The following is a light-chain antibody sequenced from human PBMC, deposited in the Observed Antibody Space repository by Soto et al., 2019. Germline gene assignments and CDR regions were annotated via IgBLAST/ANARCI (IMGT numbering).Light chain of an antibody. CDR1: QGMSNY. CDR2: AAS. CDR3: HTYNSAPFT. Sequence: DIQMTQSPSSLSASVGDRVTITCRASQGMSNYLAWYQQKPGKVPKLLIYAASTLQSGVPSRFSGSGSGTEFALTISSLQPEDVAIYYCHTYNSAPFTFGPGTKVDI. V-gene: IGKV1-27*01. J-gene: IGKJ3*01.